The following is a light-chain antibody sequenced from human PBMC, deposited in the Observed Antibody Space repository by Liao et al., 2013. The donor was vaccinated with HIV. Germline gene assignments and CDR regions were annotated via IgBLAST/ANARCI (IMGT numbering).Light chain of an antibody. J-gene: IGLJ3*02. V-gene: IGLV3-27*01. CDR3: YSAADNNLV. CDR2: KDS. Sequence: SYELTQPPSVSVSPGQTASISCSASKLADKFASWYQQKPGQAPVLVIYKDSERPSGIPERFSGSSSGTTVTLTISGAQVEDEADYYCYSAADNNLVFGGGTKLTVL. CDR1: KLADKF.